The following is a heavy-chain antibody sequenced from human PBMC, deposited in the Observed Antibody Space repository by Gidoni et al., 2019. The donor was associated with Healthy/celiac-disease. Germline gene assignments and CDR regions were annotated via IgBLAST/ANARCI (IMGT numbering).Heavy chain of an antibody. V-gene: IGHV1-46*04. D-gene: IGHD3-3*01. J-gene: IGHJ6*02. Sequence: QVQLVQSGAEVKKPGASVKVSCKASGYTFTSYYMHWVRQAPGQGLEWMGIINPSGGSTSYAQKLQGRVTMTRDTSTSTVYMELSSLRSEDTAVYYCARAYDFWSGHTWMGGMDVWGQGTTVTVSS. CDR2: INPSGGST. CDR3: ARAYDFWSGHTWMGGMDV. CDR1: GYTFTSYY.